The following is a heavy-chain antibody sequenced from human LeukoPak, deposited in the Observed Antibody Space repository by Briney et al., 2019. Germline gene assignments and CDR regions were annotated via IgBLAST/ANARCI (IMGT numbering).Heavy chain of an antibody. CDR2: IKQDGSEK. D-gene: IGHD6-13*01. CDR3: ARDSAGNDY. J-gene: IGHJ4*02. CDR1: GFTFSTYW. Sequence: PGGPLRLSCAASGFTFSTYWMSWVRQAPGKGREGVANIKQDGSEKYYVDSVKGRFTISRDNAKNSLYLQMNSLRAEDTAMYYCARDSAGNDYWGQGTLVTVSS. V-gene: IGHV3-7*01.